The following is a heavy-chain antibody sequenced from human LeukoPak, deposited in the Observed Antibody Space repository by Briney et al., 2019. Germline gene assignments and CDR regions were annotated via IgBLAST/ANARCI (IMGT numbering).Heavy chain of an antibody. J-gene: IGHJ4*02. CDR3: ARDAGGYSYGYLDY. Sequence: GGSLRLSCAASGFTFSSYWMHWVRQAPGKGLVWVSRINSDGSSTSYADSVKGRFTVSRDNAKNTLYLQMNSLRAEDTAVYYCARDAGGYSYGYLDYWGQGTLVTVSS. V-gene: IGHV3-74*01. D-gene: IGHD5-18*01. CDR1: GFTFSSYW. CDR2: INSDGSST.